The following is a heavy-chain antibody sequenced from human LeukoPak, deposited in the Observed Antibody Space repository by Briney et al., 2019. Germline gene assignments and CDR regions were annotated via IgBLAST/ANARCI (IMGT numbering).Heavy chain of an antibody. J-gene: IGHJ6*03. CDR2: IYTSGST. CDR1: GGSISSYY. CDR3: AKAPGGLRSGYYYMDV. V-gene: IGHV4-4*07. Sequence: SETLSLTCTVSGGSISSYYWSWIRQPAGKGLEWIGRIYTSGSTNYNPSLKSRVTMSVDTSKNQFSLKLSSVTAADTAVYYCAKAPGGLRSGYYYMDVWGKGTTVTISS. D-gene: IGHD3-16*01.